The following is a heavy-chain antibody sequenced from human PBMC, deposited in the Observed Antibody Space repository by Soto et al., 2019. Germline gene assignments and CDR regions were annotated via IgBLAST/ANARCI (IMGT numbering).Heavy chain of an antibody. CDR3: TTGESRSRSYWFDN. J-gene: IGHJ4*02. D-gene: IGHD6-13*01. CDR2: ISYNSETI. Sequence: GGSLRLSCAASGFSFSTYSMNWVRQAPGKGLQWLSYISYNSETIYCADSMEGRITTSRDNAKNSLYLQINSLRADDTAVYFCTTGESRSRSYWFDNWGQGAQVTVSS. CDR1: GFSFSTYS. V-gene: IGHV3-48*01.